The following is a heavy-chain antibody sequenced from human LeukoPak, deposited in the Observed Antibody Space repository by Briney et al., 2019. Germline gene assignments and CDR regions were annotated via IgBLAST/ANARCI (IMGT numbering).Heavy chain of an antibody. CDR3: ARDGSWRRGYYLYYFDY. CDR1: GYTFTSYY. V-gene: IGHV1-46*01. CDR2: INPSGGST. J-gene: IGHJ4*02. D-gene: IGHD3-22*01. Sequence: ASVKVSCKASGYTFTSYYMHWVRQAPGQGLEWMGTINPSGGSTSYAQKFQGRVTMTRDTSTSTVYMELSSLRSEDTAVYYCARDGSWRRGYYLYYFDYWGQGTLVTVSS.